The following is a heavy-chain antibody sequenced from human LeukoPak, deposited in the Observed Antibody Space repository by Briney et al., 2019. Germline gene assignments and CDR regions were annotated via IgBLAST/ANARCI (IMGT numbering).Heavy chain of an antibody. D-gene: IGHD4-11*01. V-gene: IGHV4-59*12. CDR2: IYYSGST. CDR3: ARVGPSSNFYYYYYYYMDV. Sequence: SETLSLTCTVSGGSISSYYWSWIRQPPGKGLEWIGYIYYSGSTNYNPSLKSRVTISVDTSKNQFSLELSSVTAADTAVYYCARVGPSSNFYYYYYYYMDVWGKGTTVTVSS. J-gene: IGHJ6*03. CDR1: GGSISSYY.